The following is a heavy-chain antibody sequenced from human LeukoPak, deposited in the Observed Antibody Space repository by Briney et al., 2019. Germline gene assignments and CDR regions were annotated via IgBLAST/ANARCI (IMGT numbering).Heavy chain of an antibody. Sequence: ASVKVSCKASGYTFTGYYMHWVRQAPGQGLEWMGIINPSGGSTSYAQKFQGRVTMTRDTSTSTVYMELSSLRFEDTAVYYCARDSSSWYLGVHYYYGMDVWGQGTTVTVSS. D-gene: IGHD6-13*01. J-gene: IGHJ6*02. CDR3: ARDSSSWYLGVHYYYGMDV. V-gene: IGHV1-46*01. CDR1: GYTFTGYY. CDR2: INPSGGST.